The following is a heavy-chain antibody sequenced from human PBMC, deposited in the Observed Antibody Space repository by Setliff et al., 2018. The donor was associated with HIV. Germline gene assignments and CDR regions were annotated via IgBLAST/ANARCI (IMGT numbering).Heavy chain of an antibody. Sequence: PSETLSLTCTVSGGSISSSSYYWGWIRQPPGKGLEWIGSIYYSGSTYYNPSLKSRVTISVDTSKNLFSLKMSSVTAADTAIYYCARGSSGSDRTEYDDAFDIWGQGTVVTVSS. CDR2: IYYSGST. V-gene: IGHV4-39*01. CDR3: ARGSSGSDRTEYDDAFDI. CDR1: GGSISSSSYY. D-gene: IGHD3-22*01. J-gene: IGHJ3*02.